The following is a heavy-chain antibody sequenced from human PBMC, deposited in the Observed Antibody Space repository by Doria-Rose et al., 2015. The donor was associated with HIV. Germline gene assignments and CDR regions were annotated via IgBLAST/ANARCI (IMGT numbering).Heavy chain of an antibody. CDR2: ISWNSGSI. Sequence: VQLVQSGGGLVQPGRSLRLSCAASGFTFDDYAMHLVRQAPGKGLELVSGISWNSGSIGYADSVKGRFTISRDNAKNSLYLQMNSLRAEDTALYYCAKATSGSYYGYYFDYWGQGTLVTVSS. D-gene: IGHD1-26*01. J-gene: IGHJ4*02. CDR3: AKATSGSYYGYYFDY. CDR1: GFTFDDYA. V-gene: IGHV3-9*01.